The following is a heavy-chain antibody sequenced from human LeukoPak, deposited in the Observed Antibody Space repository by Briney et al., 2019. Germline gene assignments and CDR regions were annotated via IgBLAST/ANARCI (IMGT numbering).Heavy chain of an antibody. J-gene: IGHJ3*02. V-gene: IGHV3-21*01. Sequence: PGGSLRLFCAASGFTFSSYSMNWVRRAPGKGLEWVSSISSSSSYIYYADSVKGRFTISRDNAKNSLYLQMNSLRAEDTAVYYCARDAYSSSKLSPDAFDIWGQGTMVTVSS. CDR3: ARDAYSSSKLSPDAFDI. CDR2: ISSSSSYI. D-gene: IGHD6-13*01. CDR1: GFTFSSYS.